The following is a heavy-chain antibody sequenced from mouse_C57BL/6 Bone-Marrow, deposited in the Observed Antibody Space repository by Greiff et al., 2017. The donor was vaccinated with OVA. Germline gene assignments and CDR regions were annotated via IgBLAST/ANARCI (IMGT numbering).Heavy chain of an antibody. CDR1: GYTFTSYG. Sequence: LQESGAELARPGASVKLSCKASGYTFTSYGISWVKQRTGQGLEWIGEIYPRSGNTYYNEKFKGKATLTADKSSSTAYMELRSLTSEDSAVYFCARYYSNLFAYWGQGTLVTVSA. J-gene: IGHJ3*01. CDR3: ARYYSNLFAY. D-gene: IGHD2-5*01. CDR2: IYPRSGNT. V-gene: IGHV1-81*01.